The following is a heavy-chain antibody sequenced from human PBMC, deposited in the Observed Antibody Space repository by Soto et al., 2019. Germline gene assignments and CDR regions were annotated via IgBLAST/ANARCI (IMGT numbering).Heavy chain of an antibody. V-gene: IGHV1-69*02. Sequence: QVQLVQSGAEVKKPGSSVKVSCKASGGTFSSYTISWVRQAPGQGLEWMGRIIPILGIANYAKKFQGRVTINAGKSTSKGYMELSGLRSEDTAVYYGAGVSYDILTCYYDAFDIWGQGTMVTVSS. CDR1: GGTFSSYT. D-gene: IGHD3-9*01. CDR2: IIPILGIA. J-gene: IGHJ3*02. CDR3: AGVSYDILTCYYDAFDI.